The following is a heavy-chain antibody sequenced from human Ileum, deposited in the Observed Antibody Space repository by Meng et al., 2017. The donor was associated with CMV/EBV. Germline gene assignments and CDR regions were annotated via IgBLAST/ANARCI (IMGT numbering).Heavy chain of an antibody. CDR1: GFTFGAYW. Sequence: GESLKISCAASGFTFGAYWMSWFRQSVGKGPQWVASIKEDGSERYYVDSVQGRFTISRDNAEKSLYLQMNSLRGDDTAIYYCARYSGNYFLDCWGQGTLVTVSS. D-gene: IGHD5-12*01. CDR2: IKEDGSER. J-gene: IGHJ4*02. V-gene: IGHV3-7*01. CDR3: ARYSGNYFLDC.